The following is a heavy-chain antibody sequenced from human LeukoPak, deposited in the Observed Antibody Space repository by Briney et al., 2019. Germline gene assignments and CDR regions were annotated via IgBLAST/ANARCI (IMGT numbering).Heavy chain of an antibody. CDR1: GGSISSYY. D-gene: IGHD5-18*01. V-gene: IGHV4-59*08. J-gene: IGHJ4*02. Sequence: SETLSLTCTVSGGSISSYYWSWIRQPPGKGLEWIGYIYYSGSTNYNPSLKSRVTISVDTSKNQFSLKLSSVTAADTAVYYCVVRASYGFIYGYWGQGTLVTVSS. CDR2: IYYSGST. CDR3: VVRASYGFIYGY.